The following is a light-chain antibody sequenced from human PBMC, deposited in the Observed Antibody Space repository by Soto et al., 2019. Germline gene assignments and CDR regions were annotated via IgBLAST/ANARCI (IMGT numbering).Light chain of an antibody. J-gene: IGLJ1*01. Sequence: QSALTQPASVSGSPGQSITISCTGTSSDVGGYNYVSWYQQHPGKAPKLMIYDVSNRPSGVSNRFSGSKSGNTASLTISGLQAEDEADYYCSSHTSSSNYVFRNGTKVTVL. CDR1: SSDVGGYNY. CDR3: SSHTSSSNYV. CDR2: DVS. V-gene: IGLV2-14*01.